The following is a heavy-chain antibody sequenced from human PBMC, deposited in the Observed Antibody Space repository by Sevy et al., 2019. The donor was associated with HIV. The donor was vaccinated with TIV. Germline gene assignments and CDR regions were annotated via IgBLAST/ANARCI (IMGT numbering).Heavy chain of an antibody. D-gene: IGHD3-10*01. Sequence: GGFLRLSCAASGFTFSSYAMHWVRQAPGKGLERVAVISHDGSNKYYADSVKGRFTLSRDNSKSTLYVQMNSLRAEDTAVYHCARDRLVRADFDYWGQGTLVAVSS. J-gene: IGHJ4*02. CDR1: GFTFSSYA. CDR3: ARDRLVRADFDY. CDR2: ISHDGSNK. V-gene: IGHV3-30-3*01.